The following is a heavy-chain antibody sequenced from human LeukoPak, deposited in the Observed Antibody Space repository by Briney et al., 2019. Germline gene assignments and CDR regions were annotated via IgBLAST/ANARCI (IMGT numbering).Heavy chain of an antibody. V-gene: IGHV3-53*04. D-gene: IGHD1-26*01. Sequence: GGSLRLSCAASGFTVSSNYMSWVRQAPGKGLEWVSVIYSGGSTYYADSVKGRFTISRHNSKNTLYLQMNSLRAEDTAVYCCAREHWEYYFDYWGQGTLVTVSS. CDR3: AREHWEYYFDY. CDR2: IYSGGST. CDR1: GFTVSSNY. J-gene: IGHJ4*02.